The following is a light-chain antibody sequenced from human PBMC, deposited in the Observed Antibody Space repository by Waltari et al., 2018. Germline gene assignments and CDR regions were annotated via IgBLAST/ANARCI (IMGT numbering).Light chain of an antibody. CDR1: SGSIASNY. CDR2: KDN. Sequence: NFMLTQPHSVSESPGKTVTISCTRSSGSIASNYVQWYQQRPGSSPTTVIYKDNQKPSGVPDRLPGSIDSSSNSASLTISGLKTDDEADYYCQSYDRSNQVFGGGTKLTVL. CDR3: QSYDRSNQV. V-gene: IGLV6-57*01. J-gene: IGLJ2*01.